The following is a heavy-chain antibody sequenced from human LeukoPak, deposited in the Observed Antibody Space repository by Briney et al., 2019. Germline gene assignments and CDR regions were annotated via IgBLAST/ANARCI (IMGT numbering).Heavy chain of an antibody. CDR1: GFTFSSYA. V-gene: IGHV3-53*01. J-gene: IGHJ3*02. D-gene: IGHD3-10*01. CDR2: IYSGGST. CDR3: ATDEGLYGSGSYYNHDAFDI. Sequence: GGSLRLSCAASGFTFSSYAMSWVRRAPGKGLEWVSVIYSGGSTYYADSVKGRFTISRDNSKNTLYLQMNSLRAEDTAVYYCATDEGLYGSGSYYNHDAFDIWGQGTMVTVSS.